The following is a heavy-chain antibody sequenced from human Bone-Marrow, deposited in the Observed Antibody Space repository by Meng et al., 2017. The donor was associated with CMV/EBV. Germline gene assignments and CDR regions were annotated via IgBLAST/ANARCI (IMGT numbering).Heavy chain of an antibody. CDR3: ARQDRVEDFWSGYYTQTFGY. Sequence: GGSLRLSCKGSGYGFTGYWIGWVRQMPGKGLEWMGIIYPGDSDTRYSPSFQGQVTISADKSISTAYLQWSSLKASDTAMYYCARQDRVEDFWSGYYTQTFGYWGQGTLVTVSS. CDR1: GYGFTGYW. CDR2: IYPGDSDT. J-gene: IGHJ4*02. D-gene: IGHD3-3*01. V-gene: IGHV5-51*01.